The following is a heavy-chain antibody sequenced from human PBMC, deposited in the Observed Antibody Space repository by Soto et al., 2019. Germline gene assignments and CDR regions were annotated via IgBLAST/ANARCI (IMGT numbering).Heavy chain of an antibody. Sequence: SETLSLTCTVSGGSISRGGYYWSWIRQRPGKGLEWIGYIYYRGGTYYNPSLESRVTISLDTSKNQFSLKLTSVTAADTAVYYCARDQTVTRYFDNWGQGTLVTVSS. V-gene: IGHV4-31*03. CDR3: ARDQTVTRYFDN. CDR1: GGSISRGGYY. CDR2: IYYRGGT. D-gene: IGHD4-17*01. J-gene: IGHJ4*02.